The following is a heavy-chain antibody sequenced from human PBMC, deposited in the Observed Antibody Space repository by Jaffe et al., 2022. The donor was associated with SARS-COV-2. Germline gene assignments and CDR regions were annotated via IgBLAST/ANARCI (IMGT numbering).Heavy chain of an antibody. CDR3: ASSERLRYFDYTHLWGMDV. V-gene: IGHV1-69*02. D-gene: IGHD3-9*01. J-gene: IGHJ6*02. Sequence: QVQLVQSGAEVKKPGSSVKVSCKASGGTFSSYTISWVRQAPGQGLEWMGRIIPILGIANYAQKFQGRVTITADKSTSTAYMELSSLRSEDTAVYYCASSERLRYFDYTHLWGMDVWGQGTTVTVSS. CDR1: GGTFSSYT. CDR2: IIPILGIA.